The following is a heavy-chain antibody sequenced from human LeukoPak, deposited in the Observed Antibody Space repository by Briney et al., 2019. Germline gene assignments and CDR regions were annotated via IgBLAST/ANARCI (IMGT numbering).Heavy chain of an antibody. CDR1: GGSISSGGYY. J-gene: IGHJ3*02. CDR3: AREADYSNSQDAFDI. Sequence: SQTLSLTCTVSGGSISSGGYYWSWIRQPPGKGLEWIGYIYHSGSTYYNPSLKSRVTISVDRSKNQFSLKLSSVTAADTAVYYCAREADYSNSQDAFDIWGQGTMVTVSS. CDR2: IYHSGST. D-gene: IGHD4-11*01. V-gene: IGHV4-30-2*01.